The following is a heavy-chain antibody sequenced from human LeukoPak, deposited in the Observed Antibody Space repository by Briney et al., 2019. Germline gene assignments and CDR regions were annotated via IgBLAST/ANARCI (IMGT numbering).Heavy chain of an antibody. D-gene: IGHD2-2*01. Sequence: GESLRLSCAASGFTFSSYAMHWVRQAPGKGLEWVAVISYDGSNKYYADSVKGRFTISRDNSKNTLYLQMNSLRAEDTAVYYCARGTGFRSTSSLWYFDYWGQGTLVTVSS. V-gene: IGHV3-30-3*01. CDR3: ARGTGFRSTSSLWYFDY. J-gene: IGHJ4*02. CDR1: GFTFSSYA. CDR2: ISYDGSNK.